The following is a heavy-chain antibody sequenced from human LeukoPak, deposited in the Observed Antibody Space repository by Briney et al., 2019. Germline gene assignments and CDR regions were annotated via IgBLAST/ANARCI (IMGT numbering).Heavy chain of an antibody. J-gene: IGHJ4*02. CDR1: GFTFSSYG. CDR3: AKDLYDSSGYEGDY. Sequence: GRSLRLSCAASGFTFSSYGMHWVRQAPGKGLEWVAVISYDGSNKYYADSVKGRFTISRDNSKNTLYLQMNSLRAEDTAVYYCAKDLYDSSGYEGDYWGQGTLVTVSS. CDR2: ISYDGSNK. V-gene: IGHV3-30*18. D-gene: IGHD3-22*01.